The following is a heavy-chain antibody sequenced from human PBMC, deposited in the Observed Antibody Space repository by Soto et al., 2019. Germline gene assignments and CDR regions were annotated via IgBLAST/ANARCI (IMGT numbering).Heavy chain of an antibody. Sequence: GGSLRLSCAASGFTVSSNYMSWVRQAPGKGLEWVSVIYSGGSTYYADSVKGRFTISRDNSKNTLYLQMNSLRAEDTAVYYCATDQAPTYYYGMDVWGQGTTVTVSS. D-gene: IGHD2-2*01. V-gene: IGHV3-53*01. J-gene: IGHJ6*02. CDR1: GFTVSSNY. CDR2: IYSGGST. CDR3: ATDQAPTYYYGMDV.